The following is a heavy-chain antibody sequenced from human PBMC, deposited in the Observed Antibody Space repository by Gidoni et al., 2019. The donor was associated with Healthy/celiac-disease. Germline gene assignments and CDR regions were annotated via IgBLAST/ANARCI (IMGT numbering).Heavy chain of an antibody. CDR2: IKSKTDGGTT. D-gene: IGHD5-18*01. Sequence: EVQLVESGGGWVTPGGALRLSCAASGFTFVNAGLSWVRQAPGKGLEWVGRIKSKTDGGTTDYAAPVKGRFTISRDDSKTTLYLQMNSLKTEDTAVYYCTTGPPGYSYGYGFDYWGQGTLVTVSS. J-gene: IGHJ4*02. V-gene: IGHV3-15*01. CDR3: TTGPPGYSYGYGFDY. CDR1: GFTFVNAG.